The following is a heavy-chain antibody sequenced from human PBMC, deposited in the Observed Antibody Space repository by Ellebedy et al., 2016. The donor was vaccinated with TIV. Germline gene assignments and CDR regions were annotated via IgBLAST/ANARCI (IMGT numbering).Heavy chain of an antibody. CDR1: GYTFTAYY. CDR3: AGVIRGSSGMDV. J-gene: IGHJ6*02. D-gene: IGHD6-13*01. CDR2: INPDSGVT. V-gene: IGHV1-2*02. Sequence: ASVKVSCKASGYTFTAYYMHWVRQAPGQGLEWMGWINPDSGVTNFAQKFQGRVTMTRDTSVNTAYMELSRLESDDTAVYYCAGVIRGSSGMDVWGQGTTVTVS.